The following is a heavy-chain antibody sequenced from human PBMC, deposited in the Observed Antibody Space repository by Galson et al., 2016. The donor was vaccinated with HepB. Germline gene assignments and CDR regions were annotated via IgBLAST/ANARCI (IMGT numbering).Heavy chain of an antibody. D-gene: IGHD3-10*01. CDR1: GFTFSSYA. CDR3: ARGEATVVRGATAAD. Sequence: SLRLSCAASGFTFSSYAMNWVRQAPGKGLVWVSRINSDGSTTTYADSVKGRFTISRDNAKNTLYLQVNSLRAEDTALYYCARGEATVVRGATAADWGQGTLVTVSS. CDR2: INSDGSTT. J-gene: IGHJ4*02. V-gene: IGHV3-74*01.